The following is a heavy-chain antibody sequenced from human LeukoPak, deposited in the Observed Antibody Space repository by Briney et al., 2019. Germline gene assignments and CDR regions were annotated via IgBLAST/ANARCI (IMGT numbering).Heavy chain of an antibody. Sequence: GGSLRLSCAASGFTFSSYSMNWVRQAPGKGLEWVSYISSSSSTIYYADSVKGRFTISRDNAKNSLYLQMNSLRAEDTAVYYCARLCSSTSCRSYYFDYWGQGTLVTVSS. CDR3: ARLCSSTSCRSYYFDY. CDR1: GFTFSSYS. CDR2: ISSSSSTI. J-gene: IGHJ4*02. D-gene: IGHD2-2*01. V-gene: IGHV3-48*01.